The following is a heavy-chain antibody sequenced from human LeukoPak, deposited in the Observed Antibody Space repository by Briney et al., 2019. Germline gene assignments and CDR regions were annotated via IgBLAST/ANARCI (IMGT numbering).Heavy chain of an antibody. CDR2: IKSKIVGGTV. V-gene: IGHV3-15*01. D-gene: IGHD4-23*01. CDR3: ATERDYGGKSLVGS. Sequence: PGGSLRLSCAASGFNFNDAWMSWVHQSPGKGLEWVGRIKSKIVGGTVDYAAPVKGRFIISRDDSEDTLYLQMDSLKTEDTAVYYCATERDYGGKSLVGSWGQGALVTVSS. CDR1: GFNFNDAW. J-gene: IGHJ5*02.